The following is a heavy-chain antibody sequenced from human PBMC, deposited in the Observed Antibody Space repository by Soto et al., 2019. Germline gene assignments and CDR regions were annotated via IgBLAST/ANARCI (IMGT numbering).Heavy chain of an antibody. CDR3: ARDRGYSSYDY. Sequence: EVQLVESGGDLVQPGGSLRLSCAASGFTFSSSWMNWVRQAPGKGLEWVAGIKEDGSEKYYVDIVKGRFTISRDNVENSLYLQMNSLRGEDSAVYFCARDRGYSSYDYWGLGTLVTVSS. J-gene: IGHJ4*02. D-gene: IGHD5-18*01. CDR2: IKEDGSEK. V-gene: IGHV3-7*01. CDR1: GFTFSSSW.